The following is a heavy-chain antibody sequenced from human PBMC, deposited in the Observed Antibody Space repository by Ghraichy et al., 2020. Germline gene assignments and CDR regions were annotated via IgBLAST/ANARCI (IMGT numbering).Heavy chain of an antibody. Sequence: GESLRLSCAASGFTFTNAWMSWVRQAPGKGLEWIGRIKSKAAGGTTDYAAPVKGRFTISRDDSKNTLYLQMNSLKTEDTAVYFCTTEVRWELLEFNYWGQGTLVTVSS. D-gene: IGHD1-26*01. CDR3: TTEVRWELLEFNY. J-gene: IGHJ4*02. V-gene: IGHV3-15*01. CDR1: GFTFTNAW. CDR2: IKSKAAGGTT.